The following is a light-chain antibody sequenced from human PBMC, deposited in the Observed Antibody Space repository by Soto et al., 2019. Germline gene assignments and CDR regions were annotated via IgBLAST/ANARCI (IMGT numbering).Light chain of an antibody. Sequence: QSVLTQPASVSGSPGQSITISCTGTSSDIGGYNYVSWYQQHPGKAPNLMIFEISNRPSGVSNRFSGSKSGNTASLTISGLQAEDEADYHCSSYTSRSTWVFGGGTKLTVL. V-gene: IGLV2-14*01. J-gene: IGLJ3*02. CDR2: EIS. CDR3: SSYTSRSTWV. CDR1: SSDIGGYNY.